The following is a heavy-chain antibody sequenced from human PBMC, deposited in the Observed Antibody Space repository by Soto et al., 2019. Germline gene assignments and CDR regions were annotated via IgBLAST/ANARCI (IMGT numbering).Heavy chain of an antibody. CDR1: GYTFTSYY. CDR3: ARDHCGGDCYPDHDAFDI. J-gene: IGHJ3*02. Sequence: ASVKVSCKASGYTFTSYYMHWVRQAPGQGLEWMGIINPSGGSTSYAQKFQGRVTMTRDTSTSTVYMELSSLRSEDTAVYYCARDHCGGDCYPDHDAFDIWGQGTMVTVS. D-gene: IGHD2-21*02. V-gene: IGHV1-46*01. CDR2: INPSGGST.